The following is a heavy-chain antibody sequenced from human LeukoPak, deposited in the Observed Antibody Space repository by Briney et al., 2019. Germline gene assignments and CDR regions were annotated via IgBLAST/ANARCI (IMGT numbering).Heavy chain of an antibody. V-gene: IGHV4-4*07. CDR3: ARSLSPYYDFWSGYYPNWFDP. Sequence: SETLSLTCTVSGGSISSYYWSWIRQHAGKGLEWIGRIYTSGSTNYNPSLKSRVTMSVDTSKNQFSLKLSSVTAADTAVYYCARSLSPYYDFWSGYYPNWFDPWGQGTLVTVSS. CDR2: IYTSGST. CDR1: GGSISSYY. J-gene: IGHJ5*02. D-gene: IGHD3-3*01.